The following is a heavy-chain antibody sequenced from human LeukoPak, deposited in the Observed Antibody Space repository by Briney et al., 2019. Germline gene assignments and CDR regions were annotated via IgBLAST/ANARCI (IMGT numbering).Heavy chain of an antibody. CDR1: GYTFTNYY. D-gene: IGHD3-16*02. Sequence: ASVKVSCKASGYTFTNYYMHWVRQAPGQGLEWMGWINPNSGGTNYAQKFQGRVTITRNSAISTVYMELSSLRSDDTAVYYCARGSYRYEDRGLGPWGQGTQVTVSS. V-gene: IGHV1-2*02. CDR2: INPNSGGT. CDR3: ARGSYRYEDRGLGP. J-gene: IGHJ5*02.